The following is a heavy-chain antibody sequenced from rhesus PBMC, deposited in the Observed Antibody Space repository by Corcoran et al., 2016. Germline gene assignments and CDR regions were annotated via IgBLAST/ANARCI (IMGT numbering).Heavy chain of an antibody. V-gene: IGHV4-80*01. CDR2: INGNRVST. CDR3: ARLGLRDYGSIHALDV. J-gene: IGHJ5-2*02. D-gene: IGHD4-29*01. Sequence: QVQLQESGPGLVKPSETLSLTCAVSGGSFSSYWWSWIRQPPGKGLAGIGEINGNRVSTTSNPSHKSRGTISKDASKNQFSLKRSSVTAADTAVYYCARLGLRDYGSIHALDVWGRGVLVTVSS. CDR1: GGSFSSYW.